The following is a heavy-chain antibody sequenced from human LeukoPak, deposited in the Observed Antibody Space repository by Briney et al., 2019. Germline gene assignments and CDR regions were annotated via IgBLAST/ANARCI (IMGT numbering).Heavy chain of an antibody. CDR1: GFTFSSYG. V-gene: IGHV3-30*18. D-gene: IGHD2-2*01. CDR3: AKDVGYCSSTSCSAPIFDY. CDR2: ISYDGSNK. Sequence: GGSLRLSCAASGFTFSSYGMHWVRQAPGKGLEWVAVISYDGSNKYYADSVKGRFTISRDNSKNTLYLQMNSLRAEDTAVYYCAKDVGYCSSTSCSAPIFDYWGQGTLVIVSS. J-gene: IGHJ4*02.